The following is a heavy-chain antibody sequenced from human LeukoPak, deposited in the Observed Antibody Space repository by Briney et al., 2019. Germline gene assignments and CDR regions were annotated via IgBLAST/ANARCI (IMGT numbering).Heavy chain of an antibody. D-gene: IGHD2-2*01. V-gene: IGHV3-23*01. J-gene: IGHJ4*02. CDR2: ISGSGGST. Sequence: AGGSLRLSCAASGFTFSSYAMSWVRQAPGKGLEWVSAISGSGGSTYYADSVKGRFTISRDNSKNTLYLQMNSLRAEDTAVYYCAKGHLGYCSSTSCSAFGYWGQGTLVTVSS. CDR1: GFTFSSYA. CDR3: AKGHLGYCSSTSCSAFGY.